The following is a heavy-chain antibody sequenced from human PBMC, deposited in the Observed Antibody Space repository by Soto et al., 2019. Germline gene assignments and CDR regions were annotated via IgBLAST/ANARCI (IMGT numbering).Heavy chain of an antibody. D-gene: IGHD6-13*01. CDR3: ASELGYSSSFDF. V-gene: IGHV3-11*04. CDR2: ISSSSSTI. CDR1: GFTLSDYY. Sequence: GGSLRLSCAASGFTLSDYYMSWIRQAPGKGLEWVSYISSSSSTIYYADSVKGRFTISRDNAKNSLYLQMNSLRDEDTAIYYCASELGYSSSFDFWGQGTLVTVSS. J-gene: IGHJ4*02.